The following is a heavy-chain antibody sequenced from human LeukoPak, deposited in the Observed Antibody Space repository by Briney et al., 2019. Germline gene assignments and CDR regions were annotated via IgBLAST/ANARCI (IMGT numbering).Heavy chain of an antibody. V-gene: IGHV1-18*01. CDR1: GYTFTSYG. CDR2: ISAYNGNT. D-gene: IGHD3-10*01. CDR3: ARDRQGASGSYRFDY. J-gene: IGHJ4*02. Sequence: ASVKVSFKASGYTFTSYGISWVRQAPGQGLEWMGWISAYNGNTNYAQKLQGRVTMTTDTSTSAVYMELRSLRSDDTAIYYCARDRQGASGSYRFDYWGQGSLVTVSS.